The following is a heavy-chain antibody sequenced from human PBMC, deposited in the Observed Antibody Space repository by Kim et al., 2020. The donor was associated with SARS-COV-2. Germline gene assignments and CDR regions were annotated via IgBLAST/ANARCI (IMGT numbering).Heavy chain of an antibody. J-gene: IGHJ6*02. CDR2: INPSGGST. CDR1: GYTFTSYY. Sequence: ASVKVSCKASGYTFTSYYMHWVRQAPGQGLEWMGIINPSGGSTSYAQKFQGRVTMTRDTSTSTVYMELSSLRSEDTAVYYCARGSGSYYEDYGMDVWGQGTTVTVSS. D-gene: IGHD3-10*01. CDR3: ARGSGSYYEDYGMDV. V-gene: IGHV1-46*01.